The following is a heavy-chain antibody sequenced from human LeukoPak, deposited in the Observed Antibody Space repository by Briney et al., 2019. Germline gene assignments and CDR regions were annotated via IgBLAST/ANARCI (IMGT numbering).Heavy chain of an antibody. J-gene: IGHJ4*02. CDR2: IYSGGST. CDR3: ARVLAIVRGVIDY. CDR1: GFTFSSYS. V-gene: IGHV3-66*01. D-gene: IGHD3-10*01. Sequence: GGSLRLSCAASGFTFSSYSMNWVRQAPGKGLEWVSVIYSGGSTYYADSVKGRFTISRDNSKNTLYLQMNSLRAEDTAVYYCARVLAIVRGVIDYWGQGTLVTVS.